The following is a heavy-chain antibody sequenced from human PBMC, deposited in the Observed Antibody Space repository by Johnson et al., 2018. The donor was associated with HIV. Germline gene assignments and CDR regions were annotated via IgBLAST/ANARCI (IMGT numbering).Heavy chain of an antibody. J-gene: IGHJ3*02. Sequence: QVQLVESGGGVVRPGGSLRLSCAASGFTFSSYVMYWVRQAPGKGLEWVAVISYDGSKKYHADPVKGRFTIPRDNSKNTLSLKMNSLRAEDTAVYYCARGYYYDSSGSDDAFDILGQGTMVTVSS. D-gene: IGHD3-22*01. CDR3: ARGYYYDSSGSDDAFDI. V-gene: IGHV3-30*04. CDR1: GFTFSSYV. CDR2: ISYDGSKK.